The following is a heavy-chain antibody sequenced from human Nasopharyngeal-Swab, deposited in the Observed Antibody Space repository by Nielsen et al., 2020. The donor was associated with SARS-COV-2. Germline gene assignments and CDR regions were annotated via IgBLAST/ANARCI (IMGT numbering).Heavy chain of an antibody. J-gene: IGHJ4*02. Sequence: GGSLRLSCAASGFTFSDYYMSWIRQAPGKGLEWVSYISSSASTIYYADSVEGRFTISRDNAKNSLYLQMNSLRAEDTAVYYCARARGIQLWDGPVVDYWGQGTLVTVSS. CDR2: ISSSASTI. CDR1: GFTFSDYY. CDR3: ARARGIQLWDGPVVDY. D-gene: IGHD5-18*01. V-gene: IGHV3-11*01.